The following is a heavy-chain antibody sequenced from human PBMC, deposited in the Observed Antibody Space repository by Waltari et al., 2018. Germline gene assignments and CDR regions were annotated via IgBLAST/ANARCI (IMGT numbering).Heavy chain of an antibody. V-gene: IGHV3-23*01. J-gene: IGHJ4*02. CDR1: GFSFTEYA. Sequence: EVQLLESGGGVAQPGGSLTLSCAASGFSFTEYAMSWVRQTPDRGLEWVSGINNGGVDKYYTDSVKGRFTISRDNSRNTLYLQRSSLRAEDTAVYYCAKEIGALGTPVFDYWGQGILVSVSS. D-gene: IGHD6-13*01. CDR2: INNGGVDK. CDR3: AKEIGALGTPVFDY.